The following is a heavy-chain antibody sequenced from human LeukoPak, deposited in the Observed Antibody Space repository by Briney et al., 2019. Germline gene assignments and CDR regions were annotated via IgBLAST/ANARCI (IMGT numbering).Heavy chain of an antibody. CDR2: IYYSGST. J-gene: IGHJ4*02. CDR3: ARRRKWELVWFDY. Sequence: SETLSLTCTVSGGSISSSSYYWGWIRQPPGKGLEWTGSIYYSGSTCYNPSLKSRVTISVDTSKNQFSLKLSSVTAADTAVYYCARRRKWELVWFDYWGQGTLVTVSS. D-gene: IGHD1-26*01. V-gene: IGHV4-39*01. CDR1: GGSISSSSYY.